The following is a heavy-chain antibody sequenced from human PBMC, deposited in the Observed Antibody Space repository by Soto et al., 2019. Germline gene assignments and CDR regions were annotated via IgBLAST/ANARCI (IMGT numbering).Heavy chain of an antibody. CDR3: AREREGVTPPNWFDP. V-gene: IGHV1-69*12. D-gene: IGHD4-4*01. CDR2: IIPIFGTA. Sequence: QVQLVQSGAEVKKPGSSVKVSCKASGGIFSSYAISWVRQAPGQGLEWMGGIIPIFGTANYAQKFQGRVTITADESTSTAYMELSSLSSEDTAVYYCAREREGVTPPNWFDPWGQGTLVTVSS. J-gene: IGHJ5*02. CDR1: GGIFSSYA.